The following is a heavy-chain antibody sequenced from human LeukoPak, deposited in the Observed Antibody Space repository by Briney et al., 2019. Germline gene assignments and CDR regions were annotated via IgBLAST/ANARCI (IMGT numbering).Heavy chain of an antibody. Sequence: SQTLSLTCTVSGGSISSGGYYWSWIRQHPGKGLEWIGYIYYSGSTYYNPSLKSRVTISVDTSKNQFSLKLSSVTAADTAVYYCARSFYDCGDYVAYWYFDLWGRGTLVTVSS. CDR1: GGSISSGGYY. CDR3: ARSFYDCGDYVAYWYFDL. CDR2: IYYSGST. D-gene: IGHD4-17*01. V-gene: IGHV4-31*03. J-gene: IGHJ2*01.